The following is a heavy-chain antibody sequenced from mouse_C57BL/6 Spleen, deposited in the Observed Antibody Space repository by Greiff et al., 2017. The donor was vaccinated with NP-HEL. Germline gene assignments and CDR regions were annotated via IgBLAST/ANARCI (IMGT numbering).Heavy chain of an antibody. V-gene: IGHV1-64*01. CDR1: GYTFTSYW. D-gene: IGHD2-5*01. CDR2: IHPNSGST. Sequence: QVQLQQPGAELVKPGASVKLSCKASGYTFTSYWMHWVKQRPGQGLEWIGMIHPNSGSTNYNEKFKSKATLTVDKSSSTAYMQLSSLTSEDSAVYYCARLDYSSNPLDYWGQGTTLTVSS. CDR3: ARLDYSSNPLDY. J-gene: IGHJ2*01.